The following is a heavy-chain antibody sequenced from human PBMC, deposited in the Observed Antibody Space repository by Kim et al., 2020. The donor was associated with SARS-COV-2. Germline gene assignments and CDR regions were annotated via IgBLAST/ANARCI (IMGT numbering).Heavy chain of an antibody. CDR3: ARDARKHFYDSRGQPN. Sequence: SETLSLTCTVSGGSIRSADHYWSWIRQAPGKGLEWIGYMYNSGSTSYNPSLKSRVTISADTSKNQFSLRLNSVTAADTAVYYCARDARKHFYDSRGQPNWRPGTLVTVSS. CDR1: GGSIRSADHY. D-gene: IGHD3-22*01. V-gene: IGHV4-30-4*01. J-gene: IGHJ1*01. CDR2: MYNSGST.